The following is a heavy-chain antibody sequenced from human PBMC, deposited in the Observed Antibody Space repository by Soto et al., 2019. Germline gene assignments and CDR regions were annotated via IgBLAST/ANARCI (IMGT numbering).Heavy chain of an antibody. J-gene: IGHJ5*02. Sequence: QVQLVQSGAEVKKPGSSVKVSCKASGGTFSSYAISWVRQAPGQGLEWMGGIIPIFGTANYAQKFQGRVTITADKSTSTAYMELSSLRSEDTAVYYCARVAEGVEEPYSSSSRWFDPWGQGTLVTVSS. CDR2: IIPIFGTA. V-gene: IGHV1-69*06. D-gene: IGHD6-6*01. CDR1: GGTFSSYA. CDR3: ARVAEGVEEPYSSSSRWFDP.